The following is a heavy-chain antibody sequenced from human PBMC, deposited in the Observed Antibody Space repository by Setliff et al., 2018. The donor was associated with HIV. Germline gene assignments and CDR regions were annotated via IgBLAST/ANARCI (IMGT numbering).Heavy chain of an antibody. Sequence: PSETLSLTCTVSGGSISSYYWSWIRQPPGKGLEWIGYIYYTGSTYYNPSLKSRVTISVDTSKNQFSLNLSSVTAADTALYYCARSSDRFCSGGSCSPVIYYWGQGTLVTVSS. V-gene: IGHV4-59*06. CDR3: ARSSDRFCSGGSCSPVIYY. D-gene: IGHD2-15*01. CDR1: GGSISSYY. J-gene: IGHJ4*02. CDR2: IYYTGST.